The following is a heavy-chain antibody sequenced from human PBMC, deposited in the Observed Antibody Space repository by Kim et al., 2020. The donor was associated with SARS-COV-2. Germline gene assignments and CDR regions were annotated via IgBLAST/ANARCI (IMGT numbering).Heavy chain of an antibody. CDR3: TREVLRGYPYCFDY. Sequence: GGSLRLSCTASGFTFGDYAMSWFRQAPGKGLEWVGFIRSKAYGGTTEYAASVKGRFTISRDDSKSIAYLQMNSLKTEDTAVYYCTREVLRGYPYCFDYWGQGTLVTVSS. D-gene: IGHD5-12*01. V-gene: IGHV3-49*03. CDR2: IRSKAYGGTT. J-gene: IGHJ4*02. CDR1: GFTFGDYA.